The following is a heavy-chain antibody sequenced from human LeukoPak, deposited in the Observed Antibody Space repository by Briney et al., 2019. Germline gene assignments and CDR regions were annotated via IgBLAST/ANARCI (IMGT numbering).Heavy chain of an antibody. J-gene: IGHJ4*02. Sequence: PSETLSLTCAVSGYSISSGYYWGWIRQPPGKGLEWIGSIYHRGSTYYSPSLKSRVTISVDTSKNQFSLKLSSVTAADTAVYYCASRVGYCSSTSCPLDYWGQGTLVTVSS. V-gene: IGHV4-38-2*01. CDR1: GYSISSGYY. CDR2: IYHRGST. D-gene: IGHD2-2*03. CDR3: ASRVGYCSSTSCPLDY.